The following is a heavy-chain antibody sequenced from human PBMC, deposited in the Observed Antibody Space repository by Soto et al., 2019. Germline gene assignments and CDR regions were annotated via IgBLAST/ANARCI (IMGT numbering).Heavy chain of an antibody. D-gene: IGHD3-22*01. CDR3: AGSALTDYYDSSGLDY. CDR2: IYYSGST. V-gene: IGHV4-31*03. Sequence: PSETLSLTCTVSGGSISSGGYYWSWIRQHPGKGLEWIGYIYYSGSTYYNPSLKSRVTISVDTSKNQFSLKLSSVTAADTAVYYCAGSALTDYYDSSGLDYWGQGTLVTVSS. CDR1: GGSISSGGYY. J-gene: IGHJ4*02.